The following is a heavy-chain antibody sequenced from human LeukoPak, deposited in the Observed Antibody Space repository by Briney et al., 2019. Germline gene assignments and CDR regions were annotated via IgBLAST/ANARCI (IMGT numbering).Heavy chain of an antibody. V-gene: IGHV3-64*02. CDR1: GFIFRNYA. J-gene: IGHJ4*02. CDR2: ISSSGDNT. Sequence: GGSLRLTCAASGFIFRNYAMHWVRQAPGKGLEYVSAISSSGDNTYYGDSVKGRFTISRDNSKNTLSLQMSSLRVEDTAMYYCVREERGLAIDYWGQGTLVTVSS. CDR3: VREERGLAIDY. D-gene: IGHD5-12*01.